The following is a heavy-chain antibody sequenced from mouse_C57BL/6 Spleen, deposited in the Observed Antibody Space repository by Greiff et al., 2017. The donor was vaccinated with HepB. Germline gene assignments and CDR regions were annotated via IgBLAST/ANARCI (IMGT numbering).Heavy chain of an antibody. CDR2: INPSNGGT. Sequence: QVQLQQSGTELVKPGASVKLSCKASGYTFTSYWMHWVKQRPGQGLEWIGNINPSNGGTNYNEKFKSKATLTVDKSSSTAYMQLSSLTSEDSAVYYCATFQERVYGNYGYWGQGTTLTVSS. V-gene: IGHV1-53*01. CDR1: GYTFTSYW. CDR3: ATFQERVYGNYGY. J-gene: IGHJ2*01. D-gene: IGHD2-1*01.